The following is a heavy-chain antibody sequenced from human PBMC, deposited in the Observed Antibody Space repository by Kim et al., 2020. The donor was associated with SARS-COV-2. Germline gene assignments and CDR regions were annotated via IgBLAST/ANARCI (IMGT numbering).Heavy chain of an antibody. J-gene: IGHJ5*02. Sequence: SETLSLTCTVSGGSISSGGYYWSWIRQHPGEGLEWIGYIYYSGSTYYNPSLKSRVTISVDTSKNQFSLKLSSVTAADTAVYYCARARYGDYVLWFDPWGQGTLVTVSS. CDR3: ARARYGDYVLWFDP. CDR1: GGSISSGGYY. D-gene: IGHD4-17*01. CDR2: IYYSGST. V-gene: IGHV4-31*03.